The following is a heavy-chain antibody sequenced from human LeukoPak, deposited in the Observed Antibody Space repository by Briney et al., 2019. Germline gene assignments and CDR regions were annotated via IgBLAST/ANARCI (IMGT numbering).Heavy chain of an antibody. D-gene: IGHD3-3*01. V-gene: IGHV3-21*01. Sequence: GGSLRLSCAASGFTFSTYNMNWVRQAPGKGLEWVSSISSSSSYIYYADSVKGRFTISRDNAKNSLYLQMNSLRAEDTAVYYCARELDDFWSGFDYWGQGTLVTVSS. CDR3: ARELDDFWSGFDY. CDR2: ISSSSSYI. CDR1: GFTFSTYN. J-gene: IGHJ4*02.